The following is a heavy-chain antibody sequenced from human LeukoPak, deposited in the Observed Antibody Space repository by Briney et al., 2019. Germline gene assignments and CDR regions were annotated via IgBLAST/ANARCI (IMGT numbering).Heavy chain of an antibody. V-gene: IGHV4-39*07. D-gene: IGHD5-24*01. Sequence: SETLSLTCTVSGGSISSSSYYWGWIRQPPGKGLEWIGSIYYSGSTYYNPSLKSRVTISRDTSKKQFSLKLSSVTAADTAVYYCARGEERWLTGDAFDIWGQGTLVTVSS. CDR3: ARGEERWLTGDAFDI. J-gene: IGHJ3*02. CDR2: IYYSGST. CDR1: GGSISSSSYY.